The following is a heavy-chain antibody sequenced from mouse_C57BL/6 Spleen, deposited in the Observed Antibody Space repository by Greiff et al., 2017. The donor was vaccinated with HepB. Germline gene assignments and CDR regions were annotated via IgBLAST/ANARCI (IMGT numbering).Heavy chain of an antibody. V-gene: IGHV2-5*01. CDR2: IWRGGST. CDR3: AKNSNYAMDY. Sequence: VKLMESGPGLVQPSQSLSITCTVSGFSLTSYGVHWVRQSPGKGLEWLGVIWRGGSTDYNAAFMSRLSITKDNSKSQVFFKMTSLQADDTAIYYCAKNSNYAMDYWGQGTSVTVSS. J-gene: IGHJ4*01. D-gene: IGHD1-1*01. CDR1: GFSLTSYG.